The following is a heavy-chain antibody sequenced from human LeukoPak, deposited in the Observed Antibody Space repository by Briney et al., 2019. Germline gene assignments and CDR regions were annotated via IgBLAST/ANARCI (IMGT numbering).Heavy chain of an antibody. CDR1: GGSISSSSYY. Sequence: SETLSLTCTVSGGSISSSSYYWGWIRQPPGKGLEWIGSIYYSGSTYYNPSLKSRVTISVDTSKNQFSLKLSSVTAADTAVYYCARAWYSSSWYYFDYWGQGTLVTVSS. J-gene: IGHJ4*02. CDR2: IYYSGST. V-gene: IGHV4-39*07. CDR3: ARAWYSSSWYYFDY. D-gene: IGHD6-13*01.